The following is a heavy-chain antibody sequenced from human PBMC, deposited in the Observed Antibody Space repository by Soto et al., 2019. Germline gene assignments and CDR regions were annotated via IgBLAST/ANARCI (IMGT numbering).Heavy chain of an antibody. V-gene: IGHV4-59*01. J-gene: IGHJ4*02. CDR1: GDTITDYY. CDR3: ARASRNYFDY. CDR2: IYHSGST. Sequence: SETLSLTCTVSGDTITDYYWSWIRQPPGKGLEWIGYIYHSGSTYYNPSLKSRVTISIDTSKTQFSLKLSSVTAADTAVYYFARASRNYFDYWGQGTLVTVSS.